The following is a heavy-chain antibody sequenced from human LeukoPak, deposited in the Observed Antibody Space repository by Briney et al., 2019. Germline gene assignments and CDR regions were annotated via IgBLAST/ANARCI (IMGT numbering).Heavy chain of an antibody. J-gene: IGHJ3*01. D-gene: IGHD4-17*01. V-gene: IGHV3-53*01. CDR2: IYSSGDT. CDR3: AREGDYGEKRYAFDV. Sequence: PGGSLRLSCAASGFTVSNNYMSRVRQAPGKGLEWVSVIYSSGDTYYADSVKGRFTISRDGFRNTLNLQMNSLRVEDTAVYYCAREGDYGEKRYAFDVWGQGTMVTVSS. CDR1: GFTVSNNY.